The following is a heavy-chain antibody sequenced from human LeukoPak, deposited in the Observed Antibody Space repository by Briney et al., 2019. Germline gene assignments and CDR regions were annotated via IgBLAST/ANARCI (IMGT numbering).Heavy chain of an antibody. V-gene: IGHV4-30-4*08. CDR2: SYYSGST. D-gene: IGHD6-13*01. Sequence: SETLSLTCTVSGGSISSGDYYWSWIRQPQGKGLERTGYSYYSGSTYYNPSLKSRVTISVDTSKNQFSLKLSSVTAADTAVYYCARGDLYSSSWYNWGQDTLVTVSS. CDR3: ARGDLYSSSWYN. J-gene: IGHJ1*01. CDR1: GGSISSGDYY.